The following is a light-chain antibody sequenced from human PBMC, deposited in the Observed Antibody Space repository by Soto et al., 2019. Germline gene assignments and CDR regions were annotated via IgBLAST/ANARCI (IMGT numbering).Light chain of an antibody. CDR2: KAS. Sequence: DIQMTQSPSTLSASVGDRVTITCRASQSISNWLAWYQQKPGKAPKLLIYKASSLESGVPSRFSGSGSGTEFTLTISSLQPDDFATYYCQQYNSTFGGGTKVDI. J-gene: IGKJ4*01. V-gene: IGKV1-5*03. CDR3: QQYNST. CDR1: QSISNW.